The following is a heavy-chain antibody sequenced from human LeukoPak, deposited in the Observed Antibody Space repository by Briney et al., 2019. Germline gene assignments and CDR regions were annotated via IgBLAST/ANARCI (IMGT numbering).Heavy chain of an antibody. CDR2: IYSGGGT. J-gene: IGHJ4*02. CDR1: GFTFSSYS. CDR3: ARDSSGPLY. D-gene: IGHD6-19*01. Sequence: GGSLRLSCAASGFTFSSYSMNWVRQAPGKGLEWVSVIYSGGGTYYADSVKGRFTISRDNSKNTLYLQMNSLSAKDTAVYYCARDSSGPLYWGQGTLVTVSS. V-gene: IGHV3-66*01.